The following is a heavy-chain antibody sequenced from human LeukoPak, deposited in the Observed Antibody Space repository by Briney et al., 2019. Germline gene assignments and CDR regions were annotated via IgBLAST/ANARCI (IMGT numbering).Heavy chain of an antibody. CDR3: ARGYSSGPLSDDAFDI. CDR1: GFTFSSYE. D-gene: IGHD6-19*01. CDR2: ISSSGSTI. V-gene: IGHV3-48*03. Sequence: GGSLRLPCAASGFTFSSYEMNWVRQAPGKGLEWVSYISSSGSTIYYADSVKGRFTISRDNAKNSLYLQMNSLRAEDTAVYYCARGYSSGPLSDDAFDIWGQGTMVTVSS. J-gene: IGHJ3*02.